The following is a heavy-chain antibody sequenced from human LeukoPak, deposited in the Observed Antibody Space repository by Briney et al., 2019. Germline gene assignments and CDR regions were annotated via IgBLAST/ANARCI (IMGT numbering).Heavy chain of an antibody. D-gene: IGHD2-2*01. J-gene: IGHJ4*02. CDR2: ISGSGGST. Sequence: GGSLRLSCAASGFTFSSYAMSWVRQAPGKGLEWVSAISGSGGSTYYADSVKGRFTISRDNSKNTLFLQMNSLRAEDTAVYYCAKDELHLGYCSSTSCASFDYWGQGTLVTVSS. V-gene: IGHV3-23*01. CDR3: AKDELHLGYCSSTSCASFDY. CDR1: GFTFSSYA.